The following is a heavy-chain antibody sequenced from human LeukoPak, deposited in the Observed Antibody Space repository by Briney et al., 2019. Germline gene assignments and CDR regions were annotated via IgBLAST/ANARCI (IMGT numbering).Heavy chain of an antibody. V-gene: IGHV3-66*01. Sequence: GGSLRLSCAASGITVTNNYWHWLRQAPGKGMEWVSIIYANGDTLYAASVRGRFTFSRDNSKNTFYLQMNSLRAEDTAIYYCAHGDYPLSYWGHGTLVTVSS. CDR2: IYANGDT. J-gene: IGHJ4*01. CDR3: AHGDYPLSY. CDR1: GITVTNNY. D-gene: IGHD4-17*01.